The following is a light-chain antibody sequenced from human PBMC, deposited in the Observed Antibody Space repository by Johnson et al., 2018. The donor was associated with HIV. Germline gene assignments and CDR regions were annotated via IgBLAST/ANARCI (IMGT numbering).Light chain of an antibody. CDR1: SYNIGNNY. CDR3: GTWDSRLNVYL. Sequence: QSVLTQPPSVSAAPGQKVTISCSGSSYNIGNNYVSWHQQLPGTAPKLLIIDNNKRPSGIPDRISGSKSGTSATLGITGLQTGDEADYYCGTWDSRLNVYLFGTGTKVTVL. J-gene: IGLJ1*01. V-gene: IGLV1-51*01. CDR2: DNN.